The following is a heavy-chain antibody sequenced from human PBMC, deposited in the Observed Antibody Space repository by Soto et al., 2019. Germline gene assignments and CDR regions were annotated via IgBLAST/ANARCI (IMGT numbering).Heavy chain of an antibody. CDR1: GYTFTTYG. D-gene: IGHD2-15*01. J-gene: IGHJ5*02. CDR3: ARDPRDIVVVVLGKGGQNWFDP. V-gene: IGHV1-18*01. CDR2: ISTYNGNA. Sequence: GASVKVSCKASGYTFTTYGISWVRQAPGQGLEWMGWISTYNGNAHYAQKLQGRVTMTTDTSTSTAYMELRSLRSDDTAVYYCARDPRDIVVVVLGKGGQNWFDPWG.